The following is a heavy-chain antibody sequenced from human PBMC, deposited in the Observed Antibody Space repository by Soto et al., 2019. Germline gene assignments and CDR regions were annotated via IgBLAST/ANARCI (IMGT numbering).Heavy chain of an antibody. V-gene: IGHV1-3*01. CDR3: AIASLYYYDHLAPHDY. CDR2: INAGNGNT. CDR1: GYTFTSYA. Sequence: ASVKVSCKASGYTFTSYAMHWVRQAPGQRLEWMGWINAGNGNTKYSQKFQGRVTITRDTSASTAYMELSSLRSEDTAVYYCAIASLYYYDHLAPHDYWGQGTLVTVSS. J-gene: IGHJ4*02. D-gene: IGHD3-22*01.